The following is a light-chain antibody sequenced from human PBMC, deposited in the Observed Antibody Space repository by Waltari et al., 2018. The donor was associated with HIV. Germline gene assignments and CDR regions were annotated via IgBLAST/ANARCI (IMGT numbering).Light chain of an antibody. Sequence: EIVMTQSPATLSVSPGERATVSCRASQTVSSSLAWYQQKPGQAPRLLIYGASTRATGIAARFSGSGSGTEFALTINSLQSEDFAVYYCQQYNDWPLTFGGGTRVEIK. CDR2: GAS. CDR3: QQYNDWPLT. V-gene: IGKV3-15*01. CDR1: QTVSSS. J-gene: IGKJ4*01.